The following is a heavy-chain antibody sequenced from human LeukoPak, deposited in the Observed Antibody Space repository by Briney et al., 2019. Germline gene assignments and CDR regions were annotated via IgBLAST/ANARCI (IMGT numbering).Heavy chain of an antibody. J-gene: IGHJ4*02. CDR3: ARRAGEYSHPYDY. Sequence: PGGSLRLSCTVSGFTVSSNSMSWVRQAPGKGLEWVSFIYSGGNTHYSDSVKGRFTISRDNSKNTLYLQMNSLRAEDTAVHYCARRAGEYSHPYDYWGQGTLVTVSS. D-gene: IGHD4-17*01. CDR2: IYSGGNT. V-gene: IGHV3-53*01. CDR1: GFTVSSNS.